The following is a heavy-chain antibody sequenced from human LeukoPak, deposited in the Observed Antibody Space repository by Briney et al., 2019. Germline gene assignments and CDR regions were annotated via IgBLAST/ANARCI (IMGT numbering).Heavy chain of an antibody. CDR1: GGTFSSYA. J-gene: IGHJ4*02. CDR2: IIPIFGTA. Sequence: ASVKVSCKASGGTFSSYAISWVRQAPGQGLEWMGGIIPIFGTASYAQKFQGRVTITADESTSTAYMELSSLRSEDTAVYYCAREAVVGATGYFDYWGQGTLVTVSS. V-gene: IGHV1-69*13. CDR3: AREAVVGATGYFDY. D-gene: IGHD1-26*01.